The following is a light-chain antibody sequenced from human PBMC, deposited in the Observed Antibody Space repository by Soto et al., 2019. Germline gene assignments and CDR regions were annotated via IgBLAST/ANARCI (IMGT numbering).Light chain of an antibody. CDR2: AVN. CDR1: SSDVGGYNY. J-gene: IGLJ1*01. CDR3: CSYAGSYTYV. Sequence: QSALTQPRSVSGSPRQSVTISCTGTSSDVGGYNYVSWYQQHPGKAPKLMIYAVNARPSGVPDRFSGSKSGNTASLTISGLQAEDEADYYCCSYAGSYTYVFGTGTKLTVL. V-gene: IGLV2-11*01.